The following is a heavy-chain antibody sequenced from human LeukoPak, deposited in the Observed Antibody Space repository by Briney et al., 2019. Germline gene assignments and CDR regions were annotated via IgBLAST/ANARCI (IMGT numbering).Heavy chain of an antibody. D-gene: IGHD2-2*01. Sequence: GRSLRHSCAASGFTFSSYGMHWVRQAPGKGLEWVAVISYDGSNKYYADSVKGRFTISRDNSKNTLYLQMNSLRAEDTAVYYCAKERGIVVVPAASSFDYWGQGTLVTVSS. CDR3: AKERGIVVVPAASSFDY. CDR1: GFTFSSYG. CDR2: ISYDGSNK. J-gene: IGHJ4*02. V-gene: IGHV3-30*18.